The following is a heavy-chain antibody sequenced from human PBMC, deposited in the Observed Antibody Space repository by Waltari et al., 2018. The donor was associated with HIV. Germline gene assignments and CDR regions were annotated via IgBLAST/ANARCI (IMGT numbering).Heavy chain of an antibody. Sequence: GESGGGVVQPGRSLRLSCAASGFTFSSYAMHWVRQAPGKGLEWVAVISYDGSNKYYADSVKGRFTISRDNSKNTLYLQMNSLRAEDTAVYYCARGGITIFGVAPDYWGQGTLVTVSS. CDR3: ARGGITIFGVAPDY. D-gene: IGHD3-3*01. J-gene: IGHJ4*02. V-gene: IGHV3-30-3*01. CDR2: ISYDGSNK. CDR1: GFTFSSYA.